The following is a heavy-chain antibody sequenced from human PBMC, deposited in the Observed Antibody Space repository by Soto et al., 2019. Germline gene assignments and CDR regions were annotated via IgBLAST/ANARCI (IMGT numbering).Heavy chain of an antibody. CDR2: IFSNDEK. CDR1: GFSLSHAGLG. D-gene: IGHD6-13*01. Sequence: QVTVKESGPVLVKPTETLTLTCTVSGFSLSHAGLGVSWIRQPPGKALEWLAHIFSNDEKTYSTSLKSRLTISKDTSKSQVVLTMTNVDTVDTATYYCASTYSSSWYWFDPWGQGTRVTVSS. J-gene: IGHJ5*02. CDR3: ASTYSSSWYWFDP. V-gene: IGHV2-26*04.